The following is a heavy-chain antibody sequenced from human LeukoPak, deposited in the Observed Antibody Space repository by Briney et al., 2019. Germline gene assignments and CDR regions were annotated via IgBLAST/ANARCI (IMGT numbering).Heavy chain of an antibody. CDR3: ARHKSGGRLNWFDP. CDR2: IYYSGST. J-gene: IGHJ5*02. V-gene: IGHV4-59*08. Sequence: SETLSLTCTVSGGSISSYYWSWIRQPPGKGLEWIGYIYYSGSTNYNPSLKSRVTISVDTSKNQFPLKLSSVTAADTAVYYCARHKSGGRLNWFDPWGQGTLVTVSS. CDR1: GGSISSYY. D-gene: IGHD2-15*01.